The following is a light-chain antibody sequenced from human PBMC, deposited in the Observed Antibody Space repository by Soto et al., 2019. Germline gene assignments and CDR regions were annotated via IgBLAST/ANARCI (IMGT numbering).Light chain of an antibody. J-gene: IGLJ1*01. Sequence: QSVLTRPPSVSVAPGQRVTISCTGSSSNIGAGYDVHWYQQLPGTAPKLLIYGNSNRPSGVPDRFSGSKSGTSASLAITGLQAEDEADYYCQSYDSSLSGYVFGTGTKVTVL. CDR2: GNS. V-gene: IGLV1-40*01. CDR1: SSNIGAGYD. CDR3: QSYDSSLSGYV.